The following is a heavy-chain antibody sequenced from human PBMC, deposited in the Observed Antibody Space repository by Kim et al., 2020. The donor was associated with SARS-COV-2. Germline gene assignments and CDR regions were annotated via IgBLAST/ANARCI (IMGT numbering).Heavy chain of an antibody. Sequence: SETLSLTCTVSGGSISSSSYYWGWLRQPPGKGLEWIGSIYYSGSTYYNPSLKSRVTISVDTSKNQFSLKLSSVTAADTAVYYCARERCGSGSRYPFDYWGQGTLVTVSS. CDR1: GGSISSSSYY. D-gene: IGHD3-10*01. CDR3: ARERCGSGSRYPFDY. CDR2: IYYSGST. V-gene: IGHV4-39*07. J-gene: IGHJ4*02.